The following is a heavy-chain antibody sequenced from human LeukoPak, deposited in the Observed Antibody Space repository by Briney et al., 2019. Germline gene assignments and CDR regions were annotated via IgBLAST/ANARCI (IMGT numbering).Heavy chain of an antibody. CDR1: GGSISSSSYY. V-gene: IGHV4-39*07. J-gene: IGHJ6*03. D-gene: IGHD6-19*01. CDR2: IYYSGST. CDR3: ARDAQYVAGMIAYYYYYMDV. Sequence: SETLSLTCTVSGGSISSSSYYWGWIRQPPGKGLEWIGSIYYSGSTYYNPSLKSRVTISVDTSKNQFSLKLSSVTAADTAVYYCARDAQYVAGMIAYYYYYMDVWGKGTTVTVSS.